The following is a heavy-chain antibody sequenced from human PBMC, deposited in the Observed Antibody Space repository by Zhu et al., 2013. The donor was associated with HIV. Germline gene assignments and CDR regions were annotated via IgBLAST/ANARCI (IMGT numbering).Heavy chain of an antibody. CDR1: GYIFSNYG. CDR3: ARDRSEEQLLADFYYYGLDV. D-gene: IGHD3-10*01. Sequence: GEVRSLGPSVRVSCKASGYIFSNYGISWVRQAPGQGLEWMGWIGAHNDHTKSAQRFQGRVTMTTDTSTRTAYMELRSLRSDDTAVYYCARDRSEEQLLADFYYYGLDVWGQGTTVTVSS. V-gene: IGHV1-18*01. J-gene: IGHJ6*02. CDR2: IGAHNDHT.